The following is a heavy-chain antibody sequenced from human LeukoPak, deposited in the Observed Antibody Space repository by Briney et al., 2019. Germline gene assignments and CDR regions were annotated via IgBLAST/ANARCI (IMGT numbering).Heavy chain of an antibody. CDR2: IYTSGST. CDR3: ARLGDGGNSGWFDP. D-gene: IGHD4-23*01. Sequence: KPSETLSLTCTVSGGSISSYYWSWIRQPPGQGLEWIGYIYTSGSTNYNPSLKSRVTISVDTSKNQFSLKLSSVTAADTAVYYCARLGDGGNSGWFDPWGQGTLVTVSS. CDR1: GGSISSYY. J-gene: IGHJ5*02. V-gene: IGHV4-4*09.